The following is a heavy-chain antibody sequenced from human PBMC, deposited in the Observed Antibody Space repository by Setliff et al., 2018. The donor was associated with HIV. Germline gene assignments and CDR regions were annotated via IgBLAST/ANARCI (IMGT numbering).Heavy chain of an antibody. CDR3: ASRRGIEFYFDI. CDR1: GQSISGYY. J-gene: IGHJ4*02. V-gene: IGHV4-34*01. Sequence: SSETLSLTCAVCGQSISGYYWSWIRQTPGKGLEWIGEINHGGDTNYNPSLKSRVTISVGSSYNHFSLKLSSVTAADTGVYYCASRRGIEFYFDIWGQGTPVTVSS. D-gene: IGHD3-10*01. CDR2: INHGGDT.